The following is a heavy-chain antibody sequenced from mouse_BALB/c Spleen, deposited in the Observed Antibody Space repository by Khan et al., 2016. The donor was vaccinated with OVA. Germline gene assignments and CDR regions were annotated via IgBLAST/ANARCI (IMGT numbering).Heavy chain of an antibody. CDR2: IGPGSSNA. V-gene: IGHV1S41*01. J-gene: IGHJ4*01. Sequence: DLVKPGASVKLSCKVSGYTFTSYCINWIKQRPGQGLEWIGRIGPGSSNAYYNDMFKDKATLTVDTSSNTAYIQLSSLSSEDSAVYFCERENYYGGSCYAMDYWGQGTSVTVSA. CDR3: ERENYYGGSCYAMDY. D-gene: IGHD1-1*01. CDR1: GYTFTSYC.